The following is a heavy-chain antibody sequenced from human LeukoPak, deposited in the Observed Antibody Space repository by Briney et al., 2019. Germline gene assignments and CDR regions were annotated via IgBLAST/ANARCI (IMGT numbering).Heavy chain of an antibody. J-gene: IGHJ4*02. D-gene: IGHD4-17*01. CDR1: GGSFSGYY. Sequence: PSETLSLTCAVYGGSFSGYYWSWIRQPPGKGLEWIGEINHSGSTNYNPSLKSRVTISVDTSKNQFSLKLSSVTAADTAVYYCARRGLGYGDHVSYFDYWGQGTLVTVSS. CDR2: INHSGST. CDR3: ARRGLGYGDHVSYFDY. V-gene: IGHV4-34*01.